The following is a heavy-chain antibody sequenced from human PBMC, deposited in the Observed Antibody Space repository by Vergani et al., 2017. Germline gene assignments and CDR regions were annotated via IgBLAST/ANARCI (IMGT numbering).Heavy chain of an antibody. CDR2: IHASVTK. J-gene: IGHJ5*02. Sequence: QVQLQQGGAGLLKPSETLSLTCAVSGGSFSGYYWSWIRQPPGKGLEWIGRIHASVTKNYNPSLRSRVTLSVDTSKNQLSLKMISMTAADTAVYYCVRASWRSDLRGVYWFDTWGQGTLVSVSS. D-gene: IGHD3-10*01. CDR3: VRASWRSDLRGVYWFDT. CDR1: GGSFSGYY. V-gene: IGHV4-59*10.